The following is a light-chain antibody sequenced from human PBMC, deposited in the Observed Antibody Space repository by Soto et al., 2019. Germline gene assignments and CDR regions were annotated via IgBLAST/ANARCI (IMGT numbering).Light chain of an antibody. CDR3: QQDSSYSGT. J-gene: IGKJ1*01. CDR1: QSISSW. CDR2: KAS. V-gene: IGKV1-5*03. Sequence: DIQMTQSPSTLSASVGDRVTITCRASQSISSWLAWYQQKPGKAPKVLIYKASILESGVPSRFSGSGSGTEFTLSISSLQPDYFATYYCQQDSSYSGTFGQGTKVEIK.